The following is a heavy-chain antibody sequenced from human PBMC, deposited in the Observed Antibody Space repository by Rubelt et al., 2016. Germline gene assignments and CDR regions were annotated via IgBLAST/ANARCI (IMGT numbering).Heavy chain of an antibody. CDR2: ISYDGSNK. CDR1: GLTFSSYA. V-gene: IGHV3-30*03. CDR3: SRDGGDYVPYYFDY. Sequence: VQLLESGGGLVQPGGSLRLSCAASGLTFSSYAMSWVRQAPGKGLEWVAFISYDGSNKYYADSVKCRCTISRDNSRNTLYLQMNSLRAEDTAVYYCSRDGGDYVPYYFDYWGQGTLVTVSS. J-gene: IGHJ4*02. D-gene: IGHD4-17*01.